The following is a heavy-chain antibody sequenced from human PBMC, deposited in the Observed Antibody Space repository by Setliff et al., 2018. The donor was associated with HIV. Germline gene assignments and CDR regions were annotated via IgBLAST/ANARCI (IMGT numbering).Heavy chain of an antibody. CDR2: FYYNGDS. J-gene: IGHJ4*02. V-gene: IGHV4-39*01. CDR3: ATIKPGGASFDN. CDR1: GDSVNDRSYF. Sequence: SETLSLTCTVSGDSVNDRSYFWGWIRQPPGKGLEWIGTFYYNGDSRYNPSLKSRVTISVDTSKNQFSLNLSSVTAADTAIYYCATIKPGGASFDNWGQGTLVTVSS. D-gene: IGHD3-16*01.